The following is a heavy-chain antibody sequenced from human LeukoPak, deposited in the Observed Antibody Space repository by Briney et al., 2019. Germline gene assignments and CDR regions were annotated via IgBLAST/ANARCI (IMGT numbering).Heavy chain of an antibody. CDR1: GFTFGSHA. CDR2: IFGSGGSP. D-gene: IGHD5-18*01. V-gene: IGHV3-23*01. CDR3: GKTTVGYSSGQKPAWPVDY. J-gene: IGHJ4*02. Sequence: GGSLRLSCEASGFTFGSHAMYWVRQAPGKGLEWVAGIFGSGGSPHYADSVKGRFTISRDNSWNTVYLQINSLRADDTAVYYCGKTTVGYSSGQKPAWPVDYWGQGTLVTVSS.